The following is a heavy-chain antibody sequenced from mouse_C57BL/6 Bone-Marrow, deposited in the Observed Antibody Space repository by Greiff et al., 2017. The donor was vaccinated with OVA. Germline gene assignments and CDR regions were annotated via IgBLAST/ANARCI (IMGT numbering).Heavy chain of an antibody. V-gene: IGHV1-50*01. Sequence: VQLQQPGAELVKPGASVKLSCKASGYTFTSYWMQWVKQRPGQGLEWIGEIDPSDSYTNYNQKFKGKATLTVDTSSSTAYMQLSSLTSEDSAVYYCARGGLRRYYYAMDYWGQGTSVTVSS. D-gene: IGHD2-4*01. CDR1: GYTFTSYW. CDR2: IDPSDSYT. J-gene: IGHJ4*01. CDR3: ARGGLRRYYYAMDY.